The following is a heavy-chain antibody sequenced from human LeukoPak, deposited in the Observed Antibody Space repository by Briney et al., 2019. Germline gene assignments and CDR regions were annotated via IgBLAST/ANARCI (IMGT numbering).Heavy chain of an antibody. V-gene: IGHV1-2*02. CDR3: ATQRGSYLWGTDFDY. Sequence: ASVKVSCKASGYTFTGYYMHWVRQAPGQGLEWMGWINPNSGDTKYAQKFQGRVTMARDTSISTAYMELSRLRSDDTAVYYCATQRGSYLWGTDFDYWGQGTLVTVSS. J-gene: IGHJ4*02. D-gene: IGHD3-16*01. CDR2: INPNSGDT. CDR1: GYTFTGYY.